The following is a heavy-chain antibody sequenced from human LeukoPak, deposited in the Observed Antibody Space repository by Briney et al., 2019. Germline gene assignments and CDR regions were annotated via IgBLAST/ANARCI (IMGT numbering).Heavy chain of an antibody. CDR3: ARARVAAARSMDV. CDR1: GGSFSGYY. V-gene: IGHV4-34*01. D-gene: IGHD6-13*01. J-gene: IGHJ6*02. Sequence: PSETLSLTCAVYGGSFSGYYWSWIRQPPGKGLEWIGEINHSGSTNYNPSLKSRVTISVDTSKNQFSLKLSSVTAADTAVYYCARARVAAARSMDVWGQGTTVTVSS. CDR2: INHSGST.